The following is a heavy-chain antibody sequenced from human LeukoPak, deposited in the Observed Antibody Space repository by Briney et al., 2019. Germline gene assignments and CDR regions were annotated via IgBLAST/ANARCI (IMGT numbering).Heavy chain of an antibody. CDR3: ARDNTMVIGLVDY. Sequence: ASVKVSCKASGGTFSSYAISWVRQAPGQGLEWMGRIIPIFGIASYAQKFQGRVTITADKSTSTAYMELSSLRSEETAVYYCARDNTMVIGLVDYWGQGTLVTVSS. D-gene: IGHD3-10*01. CDR1: GGTFSSYA. J-gene: IGHJ4*02. V-gene: IGHV1-69*04. CDR2: IIPIFGIA.